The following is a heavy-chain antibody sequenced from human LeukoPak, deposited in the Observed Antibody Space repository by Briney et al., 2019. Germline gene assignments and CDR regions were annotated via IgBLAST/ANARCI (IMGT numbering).Heavy chain of an antibody. CDR2: INTNTGNP. Sequence: ASVKVSCKASGGTFSSYAISWVRQAPGQGLEWMGWINTNTGNPTYAQGFTGRFVFSLDTSVSTAYLQISSLKAEDTAVYYCARTVTHPLGYYYYMDVWGKGTTVTVSS. CDR1: GGTFSSYA. J-gene: IGHJ6*03. CDR3: ARTVTHPLGYYYYMDV. D-gene: IGHD4-17*01. V-gene: IGHV7-4-1*02.